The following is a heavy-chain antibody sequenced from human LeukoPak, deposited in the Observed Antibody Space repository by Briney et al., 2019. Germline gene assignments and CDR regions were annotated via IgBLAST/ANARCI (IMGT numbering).Heavy chain of an antibody. CDR1: GDSVSNDRYY. J-gene: IGHJ5*02. Sequence: SETLSLTCTVSGDSVSNDRYYWTWIRQSPGKGLEWIAYIRYSGHTNYNPSLDTRVTISLDASKNQLSLRLYSVTAADTAMYYCARYNWNTWFDPWGQGALVTVSS. CDR2: IRYSGHT. D-gene: IGHD1-1*01. CDR3: ARYNWNTWFDP. V-gene: IGHV4-61*01.